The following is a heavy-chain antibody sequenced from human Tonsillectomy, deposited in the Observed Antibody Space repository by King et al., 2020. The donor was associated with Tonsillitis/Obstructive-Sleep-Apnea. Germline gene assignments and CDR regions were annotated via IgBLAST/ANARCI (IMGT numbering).Heavy chain of an antibody. V-gene: IGHV1-18*01. CDR3: ARGSAFDV. Sequence: GEEGKKKGEEGKGDGKEEGESWKEEGRSGGRKGRGEGREGRGGRKKENGNTNYAQNLQGRVQGRVTMTTDTSTSTAYMELRSLRSDDAAVYYCARGSAFDVWGRGTLVTVSS. J-gene: IGHJ3*01. CDR1: GESWKEEG. CDR2: RKKENGNT.